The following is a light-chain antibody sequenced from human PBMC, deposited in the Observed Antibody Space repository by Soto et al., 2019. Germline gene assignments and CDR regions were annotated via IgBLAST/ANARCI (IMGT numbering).Light chain of an antibody. CDR1: QSISSW. CDR3: QQYSTYYT. Sequence: DIPMTPSPSTLSASVGDRVTITCRASQSISSWLAWYQQKPGKAPKLLIYDASSLESGVPSRFSGGGSGTEFTLTISSLQPDDFATYYCQQYSTYYTFGQGTKLEIK. CDR2: DAS. V-gene: IGKV1-5*01. J-gene: IGKJ2*01.